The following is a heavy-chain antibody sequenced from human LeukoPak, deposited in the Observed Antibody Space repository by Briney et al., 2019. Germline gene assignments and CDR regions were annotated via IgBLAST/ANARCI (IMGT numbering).Heavy chain of an antibody. J-gene: IGHJ5*02. CDR2: IYYSGST. V-gene: IGHV4-39*01. D-gene: IGHD3-10*01. CDR1: GGSISSSSYY. Sequence: PSETLSLTCTVSGGSISSSSYYWGWIRQPPGKGLEWIGSIYYSGSTYYNPSLKSRVTISVDTSKNQFSLKLSSVTAADTAVYYCARRPYYDSGSYTWFDPWGQGTLVTVSS. CDR3: ARRPYYDSGSYTWFDP.